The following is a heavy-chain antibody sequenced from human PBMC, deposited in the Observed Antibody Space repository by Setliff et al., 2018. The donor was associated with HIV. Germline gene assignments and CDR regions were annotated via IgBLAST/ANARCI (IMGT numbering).Heavy chain of an antibody. CDR3: ARGMDYYYTSGYYQYYFDY. J-gene: IGHJ4*02. D-gene: IGHD3-22*01. Sequence: WASVKVSCKASGYSFTDYYIHWVRQAPGQGLEWMGWINPKSDGTNYAQKFQGWITMTGDTSISTAYMELSRLNSDDTAVYYCARGMDYYYTSGYYQYYFDYCGQGTMVTVSS. CDR2: INPKSDGT. CDR1: GYSFTDYY. V-gene: IGHV1-2*04.